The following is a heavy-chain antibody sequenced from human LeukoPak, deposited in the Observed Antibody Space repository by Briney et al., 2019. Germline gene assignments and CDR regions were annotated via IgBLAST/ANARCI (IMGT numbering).Heavy chain of an antibody. CDR1: GFTFSNYA. CDR2: ISYDGSNK. J-gene: IGHJ4*02. D-gene: IGHD3/OR15-3a*01. CDR3: VRDRDWGFDY. V-gene: IGHV3-30*04. Sequence: GRSLRLSCAASGFTFSNYALHWVRQAPGKGLEWVAVISYDGSNKFYADSVKGRFTLSRDNFKNTLSLQMNSLRAEDTAVYYCVRDRDWGFDYWGQGTLVTVS.